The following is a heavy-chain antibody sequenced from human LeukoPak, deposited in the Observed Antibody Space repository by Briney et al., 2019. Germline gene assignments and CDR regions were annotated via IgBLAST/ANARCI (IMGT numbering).Heavy chain of an antibody. CDR1: GFTFSSYW. V-gene: IGHV3-7*01. J-gene: IGHJ4*02. CDR3: ARVLGFSDFDY. D-gene: IGHD2-15*01. CDR2: INHNGNVN. Sequence: AGGSLRLSCAASGFTFSSYWMNWARQAPGKGLEWVASINHNGNVNYYVDSVKGRFTISRDNAKNSLYLQMNSLRAEDTAVYYCARVLGFSDFDYWGQGTLVTVSS.